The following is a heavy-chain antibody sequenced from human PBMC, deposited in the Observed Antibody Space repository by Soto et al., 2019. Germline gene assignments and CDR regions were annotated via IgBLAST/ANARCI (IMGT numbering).Heavy chain of an antibody. CDR1: GFTFSSYG. V-gene: IGHV3-30*18. J-gene: IGHJ4*02. CDR3: AKDGRGYSYGLEGDY. D-gene: IGHD5-18*01. Sequence: GGSLRLSCAASGFTFSSYGMHWVRQAPGKGLEWVAVISYDGSNKYYADSVKGRFTISRDNSKNTLYLQMNSLRAEDTAVYYCAKDGRGYSYGLEGDYWGQGTLVTVSS. CDR2: ISYDGSNK.